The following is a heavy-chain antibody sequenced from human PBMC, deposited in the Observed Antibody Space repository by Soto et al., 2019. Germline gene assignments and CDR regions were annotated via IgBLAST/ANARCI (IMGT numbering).Heavy chain of an antibody. CDR2: ISYDGSNK. V-gene: IGHV3-30-3*01. J-gene: IGHJ6*02. CDR3: ARAPWNYGSGTDPLGYYYGMDV. CDR1: GFTFSSYA. Sequence: GGSLRLSCAASGFTFSSYAMHWVRQAPGKGLEWVAVISYDGSNKYYADSVKGRFTISRDNSKNTLYLQMNSLRAEDTAVYYCARAPWNYGSGTDPLGYYYGMDVWGQGTTVTVSS. D-gene: IGHD3-10*01.